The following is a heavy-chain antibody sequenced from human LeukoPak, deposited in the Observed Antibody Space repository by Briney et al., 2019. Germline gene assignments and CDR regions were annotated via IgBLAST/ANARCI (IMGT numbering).Heavy chain of an antibody. Sequence: ASVKVSCKASGYTFTGYYMHWVRQAPGQGLEWMGWINPNSGGTNYAQKFQGRVTMTRDTSISTAYMELSRLRSDNTAVYYCAITIFWGQWGFDPWGQGTLVTVSS. CDR3: AITIFWGQWGFDP. J-gene: IGHJ5*02. CDR1: GYTFTGYY. D-gene: IGHD3-3*01. V-gene: IGHV1-2*02. CDR2: INPNSGGT.